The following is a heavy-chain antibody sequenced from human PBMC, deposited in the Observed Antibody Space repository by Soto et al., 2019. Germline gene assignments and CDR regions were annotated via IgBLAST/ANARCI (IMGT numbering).Heavy chain of an antibody. Sequence: QVQLVQSGAEVKKPGASVKVSCKASGYTFTSYDINWVRQATGQGLEWMGWMNPNSGNTGYAQKFQGRVTMTRNTSISTAYMELSSLRSEDTAVYYCAREMRWLQCPWFDPWGQGTLVTVSS. J-gene: IGHJ5*02. CDR3: AREMRWLQCPWFDP. D-gene: IGHD5-12*01. V-gene: IGHV1-8*01. CDR1: GYTFTSYD. CDR2: MNPNSGNT.